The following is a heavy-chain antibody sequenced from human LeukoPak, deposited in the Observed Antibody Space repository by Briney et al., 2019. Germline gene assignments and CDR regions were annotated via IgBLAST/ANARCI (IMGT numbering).Heavy chain of an antibody. CDR3: AMPVDTAMVFDY. V-gene: IGHV4-39*01. Sequence: PSETLSLTCTVSGGSISSSSYYWGWIRQPPGKGLEWIGSIYYSGSTYYNPSLKSRVTISVDTSKNQFSLKLSSVTAADTAVYYCAMPVDTAMVFDYWGQGTLVTVSS. J-gene: IGHJ4*02. CDR1: GGSISSSSYY. CDR2: IYYSGST. D-gene: IGHD5-18*01.